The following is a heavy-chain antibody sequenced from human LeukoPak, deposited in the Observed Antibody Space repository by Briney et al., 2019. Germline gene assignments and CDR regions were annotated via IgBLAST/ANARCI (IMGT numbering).Heavy chain of an antibody. CDR3: AREGRITMIADY. Sequence: GGSLRLSCAASGFTFSSYSINWVRQAPGKGLEWVSSISSSSSYIYYADSVKGRFTISRDNAKNSLYLQMNSLRAEDTAVYYCAREGRITMIADYWGQGTLVTVSS. J-gene: IGHJ4*02. CDR1: GFTFSSYS. V-gene: IGHV3-21*01. D-gene: IGHD3-22*01. CDR2: ISSSSSYI.